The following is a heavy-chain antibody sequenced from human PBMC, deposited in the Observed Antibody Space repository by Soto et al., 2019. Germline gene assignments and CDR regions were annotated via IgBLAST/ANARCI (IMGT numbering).Heavy chain of an antibody. CDR3: VTDAYCGGDCYPKAPFDY. Sequence: GGSLRLSCAASGFTFDDYGMSWVRQAPGKGLEWVSDISSSSSTIYYADSVKGRFTISRDNAKNSLYLQMNSLRDEDTAVYYCVTDAYCGGDCYPKAPFDYWGQGTLVTVSS. CDR1: GFTFDDYG. J-gene: IGHJ4*02. V-gene: IGHV3-48*02. D-gene: IGHD2-21*02. CDR2: ISSSSSTI.